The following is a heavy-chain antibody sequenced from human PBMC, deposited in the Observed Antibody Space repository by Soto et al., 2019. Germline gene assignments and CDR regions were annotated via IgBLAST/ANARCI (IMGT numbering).Heavy chain of an antibody. CDR3: ARHGGGYCSGGSCYSLAFDI. CDR1: GGSISSYY. CDR2: IYYSGST. D-gene: IGHD2-15*01. Sequence: SETLSLTCTVSGGSISSYYWSWIRQPPGKGLEWIGYIYYSGSTNYNPSLKSRVTISVDTSKNQFSLKLSSVTAADTAVYYCARHGGGYCSGGSCYSLAFDIWGPGTMVTVSS. V-gene: IGHV4-59*08. J-gene: IGHJ3*02.